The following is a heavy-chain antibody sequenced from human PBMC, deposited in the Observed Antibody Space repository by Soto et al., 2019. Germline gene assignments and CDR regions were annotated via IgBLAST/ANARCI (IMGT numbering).Heavy chain of an antibody. CDR3: ARDTIVVVPAAAQKSEYYYYYGMDV. CDR2: ISGSGGSI. D-gene: IGHD2-2*01. CDR1: GFTFSTYA. J-gene: IGHJ6*02. V-gene: IGHV3-23*01. Sequence: GGSLRLSCAASGFTFSTYAMNWVRQAPGNGLEWVSAISGSGGSIHYADSVKGRFTISRDNSKNTLYLQMNSLRAEDTAVYYCARDTIVVVPAAAQKSEYYYYYGMDVWGQGTTVTVSS.